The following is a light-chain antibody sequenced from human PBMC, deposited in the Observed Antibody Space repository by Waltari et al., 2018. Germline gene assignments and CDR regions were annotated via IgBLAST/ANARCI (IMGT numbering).Light chain of an antibody. CDR2: KDK. J-gene: IGLJ2*01. Sequence: SYDLTQPPSVSVSPGQTARITCSGDALPKQYVYWYQQKSGQAPVLMIFKDKERPSGIPERFSGSSSGTTVTLTISGVQAEDEADYYCQSVDSSATYVIFGGGTKLTVL. CDR3: QSVDSSATYVI. V-gene: IGLV3-25*03. CDR1: ALPKQY.